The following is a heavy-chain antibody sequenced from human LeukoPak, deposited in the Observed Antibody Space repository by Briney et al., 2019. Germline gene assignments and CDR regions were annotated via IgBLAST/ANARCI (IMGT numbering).Heavy chain of an antibody. J-gene: IGHJ4*02. CDR2: IYYSGST. Sequence: SETLSLTCTVSGGSISSGGYYWSWIRQHPGKGLEWIGYIYYSGSTYYNPSLKSRVTISADTSKNQFSLKLSSVTAADTAVYYCARSGSGDYHYFDYWGQGTLVTVSS. CDR3: ARSGSGDYHYFDY. D-gene: IGHD4-17*01. CDR1: GGSISSGGYY. V-gene: IGHV4-31*03.